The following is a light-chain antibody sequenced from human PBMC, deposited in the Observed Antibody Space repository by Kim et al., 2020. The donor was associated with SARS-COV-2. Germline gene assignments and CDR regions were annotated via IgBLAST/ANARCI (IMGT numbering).Light chain of an antibody. CDR1: SSDVGGYNY. Sequence: QSALTQPASVSGSPGQSITISCTGTSSDVGGYNYVSWYQQHPGKAPKLMIYDVSKRPSGVSNRFSGSKSGNTASLTISGLQAEDEADYYCSSYTGSSRYVFGTGTKVTVL. J-gene: IGLJ1*01. CDR3: SSYTGSSRYV. CDR2: DVS. V-gene: IGLV2-14*01.